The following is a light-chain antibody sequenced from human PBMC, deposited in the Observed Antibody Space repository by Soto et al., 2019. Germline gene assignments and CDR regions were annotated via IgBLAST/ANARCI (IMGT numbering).Light chain of an antibody. J-gene: IGKJ1*01. Sequence: EIVMTQSPATLSVSPGEVATLYCSASQSVSSSYLAWCQQKPGQAPRLLIYDISNRAAGVPARFSGSGSETEFTLTISSLQPEDFATYYCLQDYNYPRTFGQGTKVDI. CDR3: LQDYNYPRT. CDR1: QSVSSSY. CDR2: DIS. V-gene: IGKV3-15*01.